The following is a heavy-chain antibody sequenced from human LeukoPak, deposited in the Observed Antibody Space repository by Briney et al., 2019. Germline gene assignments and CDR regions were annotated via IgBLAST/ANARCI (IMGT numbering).Heavy chain of an antibody. CDR1: GFTFDDYA. CDR3: AMGGGYYDSSGYYKANWFDP. Sequence: GGSLRLSCAASGFTFDDYAMHWVRQAPGKGLEWVSLIIGDGGSTYYADSVKGRFTISRDNSKNSLYLQMNSLRTEDTALYYCAMGGGYYDSSGYYKANWFDPWGQGPLVTVSS. J-gene: IGHJ5*02. D-gene: IGHD3-22*01. V-gene: IGHV3-43*02. CDR2: IIGDGGST.